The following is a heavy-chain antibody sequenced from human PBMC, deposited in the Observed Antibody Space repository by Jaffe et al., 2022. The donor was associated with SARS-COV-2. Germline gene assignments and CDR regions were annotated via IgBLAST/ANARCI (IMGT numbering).Heavy chain of an antibody. J-gene: IGHJ4*02. D-gene: IGHD1-26*01. CDR3: ARKWELREIDY. CDR1: GGSISSSSYY. CDR2: IYYSGST. Sequence: QLQLQESGPGLVKPSETLSLTCTVSGGSISSSSYYWGWIRQPPGKGLEWIGSIYYSGSTYYNPSLKSRVTISVDTSKNQFSLKLSSVTAADTAVYYCARKWELREIDYWGQGTLVTVSS. V-gene: IGHV4-39*01.